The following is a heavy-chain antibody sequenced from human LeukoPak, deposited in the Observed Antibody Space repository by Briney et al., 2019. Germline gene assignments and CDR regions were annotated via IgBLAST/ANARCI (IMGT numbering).Heavy chain of an antibody. Sequence: ASVKVSCKASGGTFSSYAISWVRQAPGQGLEWMGGIIPIFGTANYAQKFQGRVTITADESTSTAYTELSSLRSEDTAVYYCASYYYDSSGYLDIWGQGTMVTVSS. V-gene: IGHV1-69*01. CDR3: ASYYYDSSGYLDI. CDR2: IIPIFGTA. D-gene: IGHD3-22*01. J-gene: IGHJ3*02. CDR1: GGTFSSYA.